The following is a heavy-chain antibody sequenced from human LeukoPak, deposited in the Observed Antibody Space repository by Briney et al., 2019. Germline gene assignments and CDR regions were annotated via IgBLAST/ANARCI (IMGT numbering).Heavy chain of an antibody. CDR2: ISAYNGNT. V-gene: IGHV1-18*01. J-gene: IGHJ4*02. CDR1: GYTSTSYG. D-gene: IGHD6-19*01. Sequence: GASVKVSCKASGYTSTSYGISWVRRAPGQGLEWMGWISAYNGNTNYAQKLQGRVTMTTDTSTSTAYMELRSLRSDDTAVYYCARDTSSGWYSDYWGQGTLVTVSS. CDR3: ARDTSSGWYSDY.